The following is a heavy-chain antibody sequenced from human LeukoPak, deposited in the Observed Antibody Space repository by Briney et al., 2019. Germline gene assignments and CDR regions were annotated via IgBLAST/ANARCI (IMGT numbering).Heavy chain of an antibody. D-gene: IGHD3-3*01. CDR3: ARGRGRFLEWLSDAFDI. CDR1: GFTFSSYS. V-gene: IGHV3-48*01. Sequence: GGSLRLSCGASGFTFSSYSMNWVRQAPGKGLEWVSYISSSSSTIYYADSVKGRFTISRDNAKNSLYPQMNSLRAEDTAVYYCARGRGRFLEWLSDAFDIWGQGTMVTVSS. CDR2: ISSSSSTI. J-gene: IGHJ3*02.